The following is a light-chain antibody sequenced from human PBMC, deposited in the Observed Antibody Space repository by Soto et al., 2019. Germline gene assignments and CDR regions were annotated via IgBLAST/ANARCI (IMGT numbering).Light chain of an antibody. CDR3: QQYNSYPPT. V-gene: IGKV1-16*02. J-gene: IGKJ5*01. Sequence: DVQLTPSQSSLSASVGDRVTITCRASQDINNYLTWFQQNPGKAPKTLIYAASILQPGVPSQFSSSASETDFTLPISSLQPEDFATDYCQQYNSYPPTCGQGTRLEIK. CDR1: QDINNY. CDR2: AAS.